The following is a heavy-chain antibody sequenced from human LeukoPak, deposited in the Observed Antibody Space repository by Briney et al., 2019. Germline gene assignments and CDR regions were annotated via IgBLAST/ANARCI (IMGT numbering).Heavy chain of an antibody. Sequence: GGSLRLSCAASGFTFSSYAMHWVRQAPGKGLEWVAVISYDGSNKYYADSVKGRFTISRDNSKNTLYLQMNSLRAEDTAVYYCARDPGYNWALYYFDYWGQGTLVTVSS. V-gene: IGHV3-30-3*01. J-gene: IGHJ4*02. CDR2: ISYDGSNK. D-gene: IGHD1-1*01. CDR3: ARDPGYNWALYYFDY. CDR1: GFTFSSYA.